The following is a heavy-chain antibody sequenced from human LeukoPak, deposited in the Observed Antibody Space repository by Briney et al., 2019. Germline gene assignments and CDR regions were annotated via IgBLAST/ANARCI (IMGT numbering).Heavy chain of an antibody. D-gene: IGHD4-23*01. CDR1: GFTFSSYS. Sequence: SGGSLRLSCAASGFTFSSYSMNWVRQAPGKGLEWVSYIRTSSPTIYYADSVKGRFTIPRDNAKNSLYLQMNSLRVEDTAIYYCARDHRWGFDYWGQGTLVTVSS. J-gene: IGHJ4*02. CDR3: ARDHRWGFDY. V-gene: IGHV3-48*01. CDR2: IRTSSPTI.